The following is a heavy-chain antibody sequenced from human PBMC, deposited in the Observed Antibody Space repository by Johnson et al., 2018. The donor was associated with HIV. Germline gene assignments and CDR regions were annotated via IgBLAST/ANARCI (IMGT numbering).Heavy chain of an antibody. J-gene: IGHJ3*02. V-gene: IGHV3-30*02. Sequence: QLQLVESGGGVVQPGGSLRLSCAASGFTFSSYAMHWVRQVPGKGLEWVAFIRYDGDNQYYGDHVKGRFTISRDNSKNTLYLQMNGLRPEDTAVYYCAKDEAQTLASAGRDAFDIWGQGTMVTVSS. CDR2: IRYDGDNQ. CDR3: AKDEAQTLASAGRDAFDI. D-gene: IGHD6-13*01. CDR1: GFTFSSYA.